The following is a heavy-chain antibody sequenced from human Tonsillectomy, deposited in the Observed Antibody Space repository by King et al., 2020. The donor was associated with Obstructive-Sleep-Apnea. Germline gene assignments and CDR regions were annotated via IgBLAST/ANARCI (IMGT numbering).Heavy chain of an antibody. CDR1: GLTLSDYY. CDR3: ARRVAFDV. V-gene: IGHV3-11*01. J-gene: IGHJ3*01. Sequence: VQLVESGGGLVKPGGSLRLSCAGSGLTLSDYYMSWIRQAPGKGLEWVAYISSSNTGSTIYYSDSLKGRFAISRDNAKNSVYLQMNSLTAEDTAVYYCARRVAFDVWGQGTTVIVSS. CDR2: ISSSNTGSTI.